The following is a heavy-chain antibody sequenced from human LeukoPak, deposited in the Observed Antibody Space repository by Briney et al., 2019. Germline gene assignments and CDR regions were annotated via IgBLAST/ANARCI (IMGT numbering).Heavy chain of an antibody. D-gene: IGHD3-9*01. J-gene: IGHJ4*02. CDR3: ARNDILTGYYGYYFDY. CDR2: INPSGGST. V-gene: IGHV1-46*01. Sequence: ASVKVSCKASGYTFTSYYMHWVRQAPGQGLEWMGIINPSGGSTSYAQKFQGRVTMTRDTSTSTVYMELSSLRSEDTAVYYCARNDILTGYYGYYFDYWGQGTLVTVSS. CDR1: GYTFTSYY.